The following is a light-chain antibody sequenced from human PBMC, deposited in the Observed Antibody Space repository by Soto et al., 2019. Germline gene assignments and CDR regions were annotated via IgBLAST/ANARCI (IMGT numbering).Light chain of an antibody. V-gene: IGLV2-23*03. CDR2: EGT. Sequence: QSALTQPASVSGSPGQSITMSCNGISSDVGSYYPVSWYQQHPGKAPKLIIYEGTKRPSGVSNRFSGSKSDNTASLTISGLQADDEADYYCSSFVGFSTFGRYVFGTGTKVTVL. J-gene: IGLJ1*01. CDR1: SSDVGSYYP. CDR3: SSFVGFSTFGRYV.